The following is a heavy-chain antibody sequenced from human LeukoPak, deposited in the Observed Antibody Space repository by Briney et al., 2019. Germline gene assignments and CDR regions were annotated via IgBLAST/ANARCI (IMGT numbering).Heavy chain of an antibody. V-gene: IGHV4-59*01. J-gene: IGHJ3*02. D-gene: IGHD3-22*01. Sequence: SETLSLTCTVSGGSISSYYWSWIRQPPGKGLEWIGYIYYSGSTNYNPSLKSRVTISVDTSKNQFSLKLSSVTAADTAVYYCARDGKTTYYYDSSGYKLWAFDIWGQGTMVTVSS. CDR3: ARDGKTTYYYDSSGYKLWAFDI. CDR2: IYYSGST. CDR1: GGSISSYY.